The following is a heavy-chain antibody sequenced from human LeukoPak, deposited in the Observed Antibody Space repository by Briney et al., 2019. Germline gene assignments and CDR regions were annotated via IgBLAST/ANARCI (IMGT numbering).Heavy chain of an antibody. CDR2: IKHDGSYQ. CDR3: AKDTDVGNFDY. V-gene: IGHV3-7*01. D-gene: IGHD4-23*01. Sequence: GGSLRLSCAASGFTFSHYWMSWVRLSPGKGLEWVGNIKHDGSYQFCVDSVGGRFTISRDNAKNSLYLQMSSLTAKDTAIYYCAKDTDVGNFDYWGQGTLVTVSS. J-gene: IGHJ4*02. CDR1: GFTFSHYW.